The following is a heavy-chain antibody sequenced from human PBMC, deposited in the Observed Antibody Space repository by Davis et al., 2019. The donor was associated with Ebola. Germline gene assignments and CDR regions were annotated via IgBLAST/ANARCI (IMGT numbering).Heavy chain of an antibody. V-gene: IGHV4-34*01. CDR3: AREGFGELWGNWFDP. CDR1: GGSFSGYY. J-gene: IGHJ5*02. Sequence: MPSETLSLTCAVYGGSFSGYYWSWIRQPPGKGLEWIGEINHSGSTNYNPSLKSRVTISVDTSKNQFSLKLSSVTAADTAVYYCAREGFGELWGNWFDPWGQGTLVTVSS. D-gene: IGHD3-10*01. CDR2: INHSGST.